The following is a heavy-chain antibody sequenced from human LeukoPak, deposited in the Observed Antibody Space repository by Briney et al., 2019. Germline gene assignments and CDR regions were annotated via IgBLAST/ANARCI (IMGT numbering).Heavy chain of an antibody. J-gene: IGHJ4*02. Sequence: PSETLSLTCAVYGGSFSGYYWSWIRQPPGKGLEWIGEINHSGGTNYNPSLKSRVTISVDTSKNQFSLKLSSVTAADTAVYYCATALLWFGELFDYWGQGTLVTVSS. CDR2: INHSGGT. CDR3: ATALLWFGELFDY. D-gene: IGHD3-10*01. CDR1: GGSFSGYY. V-gene: IGHV4-34*01.